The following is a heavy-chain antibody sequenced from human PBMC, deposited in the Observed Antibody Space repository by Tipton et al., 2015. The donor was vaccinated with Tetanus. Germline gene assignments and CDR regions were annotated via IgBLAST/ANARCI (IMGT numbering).Heavy chain of an antibody. D-gene: IGHD7-27*01. CDR2: LYYTGPT. CDR3: ARHSLKLGMWAFDI. Sequence: TLSLTCTVSGGSISTTSDYWGWIRQPPGTGLGWIGSLYYTGPTYYYPSLKSRLAISVDTSKNRFSLRLSCVTASDTAVYFCARHSLKLGMWAFDIWGRGTLVTFSS. V-gene: IGHV4-39*01. J-gene: IGHJ3*02. CDR1: GGSISTTSDY.